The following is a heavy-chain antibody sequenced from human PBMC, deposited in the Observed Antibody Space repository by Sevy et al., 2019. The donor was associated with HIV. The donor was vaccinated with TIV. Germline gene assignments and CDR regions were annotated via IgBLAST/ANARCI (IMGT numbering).Heavy chain of an antibody. CDR3: AGGNAWGRGYS. D-gene: IGHD1-26*01. J-gene: IGHJ4*02. CDR2: IYYNGHI. Sequence: SETLSLTCTVSGGSITSLYWNWIRQPPGKGLEWIANIYYNGHINYNPSLKSRVTLSLDTSKNRFSLGLSSVTAADTAMYYCAGGNAWGRGYSWGQGTLVTVSS. CDR1: GGSITSLY. V-gene: IGHV4-59*11.